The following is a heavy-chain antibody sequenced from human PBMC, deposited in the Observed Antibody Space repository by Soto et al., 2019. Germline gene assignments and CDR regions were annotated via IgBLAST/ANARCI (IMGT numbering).Heavy chain of an antibody. J-gene: IGHJ6*02. CDR1: GGTFSSYA. D-gene: IGHD5-18*01. CDR3: ARSPRDTAMVLYGMDV. Sequence: QVQLVQSGAEVKKPGSSVKVSCKASGGTFSSYAISWVRQAPGQGLEWMGGSIPIFGTANYAQKFQGRVTSTADESTSTAYMELSSLRSEDTAVYYCARSPRDTAMVLYGMDVWGQGTTVTVSS. V-gene: IGHV1-69*12. CDR2: SIPIFGTA.